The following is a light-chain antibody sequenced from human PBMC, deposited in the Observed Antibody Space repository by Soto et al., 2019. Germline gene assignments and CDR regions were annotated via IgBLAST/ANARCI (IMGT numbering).Light chain of an antibody. Sequence: EIVLTQAPATMSLSPVERHTVSCRASQRISGYLGWYQQKPGQAPRLLIYDASNRATGIPVRFSGSGSGTDYTLTITNLEPEDFAIYYCQQRSSWPWTFGQGTKVDI. V-gene: IGKV3-11*01. CDR1: QRISGY. J-gene: IGKJ1*01. CDR2: DAS. CDR3: QQRSSWPWT.